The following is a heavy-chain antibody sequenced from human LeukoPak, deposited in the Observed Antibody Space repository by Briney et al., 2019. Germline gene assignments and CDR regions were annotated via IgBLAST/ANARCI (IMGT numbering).Heavy chain of an antibody. J-gene: IGHJ4*02. D-gene: IGHD1-26*01. V-gene: IGHV1-2*02. Sequence: GASVKVSCKASGYTFTGYYMHWVRQAPGQGLEWMGWINPNSGGTNYAQKSQGRVTMTRDTSISTAYMELSRLRSDDTAVYYCARPPNSGSYSWPLDYWGQGTLVTVSS. CDR2: INPNSGGT. CDR3: ARPPNSGSYSWPLDY. CDR1: GYTFTGYY.